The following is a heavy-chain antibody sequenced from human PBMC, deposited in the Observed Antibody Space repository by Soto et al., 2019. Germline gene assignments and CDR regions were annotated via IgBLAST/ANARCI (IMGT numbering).Heavy chain of an antibody. D-gene: IGHD3-3*01. Sequence: QVQLVQSGAEVKKPGASVKVSCKASGYTFTSYYMHWVRQAPGQGLEWMGIINPSGGSTSYAQKFQGSVTMSRDTSTSTVYMELSSLRSEDTAVYYCAIDHITIFGVVITGDYGMDVWGQGTTVTVSS. V-gene: IGHV1-46*01. CDR2: INPSGGST. CDR3: AIDHITIFGVVITGDYGMDV. J-gene: IGHJ6*02. CDR1: GYTFTSYY.